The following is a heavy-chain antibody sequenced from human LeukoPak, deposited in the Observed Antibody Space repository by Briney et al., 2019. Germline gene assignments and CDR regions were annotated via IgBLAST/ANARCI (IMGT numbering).Heavy chain of an antibody. Sequence: SVKVSCKASGGIFSSYAISWVRQAPGQGLEWMGGIIPIFGTANYAQKFQGRVTITADESTSTAYMELSSLRSEDTAVYYCASGGGYSGYDWLDYWGQGTLVTVSS. CDR1: GGIFSSYA. D-gene: IGHD5-12*01. CDR2: IIPIFGTA. V-gene: IGHV1-69*13. J-gene: IGHJ4*02. CDR3: ASGGGYSGYDWLDY.